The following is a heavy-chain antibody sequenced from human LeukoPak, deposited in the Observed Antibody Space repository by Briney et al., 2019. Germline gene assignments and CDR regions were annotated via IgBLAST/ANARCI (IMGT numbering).Heavy chain of an antibody. J-gene: IGHJ4*02. V-gene: IGHV3-23*01. CDR2: FSGTSTLT. D-gene: IGHD3-9*01. CDR1: GFDFSHYG. Sequence: PGGSLRLSCAASGFDFSHYGMSWVRQSPGKGLEWVSTFSGTSTLTYYADSVKGRFTISRDDSKNVLYLQMNSLRDEDTAVYYCAKGDSYYDLSTCFDFWGPGTLITVSS. CDR3: AKGDSYYDLSTCFDF.